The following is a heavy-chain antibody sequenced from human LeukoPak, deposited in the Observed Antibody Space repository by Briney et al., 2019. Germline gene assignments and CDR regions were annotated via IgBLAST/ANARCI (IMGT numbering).Heavy chain of an antibody. D-gene: IGHD2-2*01. V-gene: IGHV1-2*02. Sequence: GASVKVSCKASGYTFTGYYMHWVRQAPGQGLEWMGWINPNSGGTNYAQKFQGRVTMTRDTSISTAYMELSRLRSDDTAVYYCARGDIVVVPAAYAPWGQGTLVTVSS. J-gene: IGHJ5*02. CDR3: ARGDIVVVPAAYAP. CDR1: GYTFTGYY. CDR2: INPNSGGT.